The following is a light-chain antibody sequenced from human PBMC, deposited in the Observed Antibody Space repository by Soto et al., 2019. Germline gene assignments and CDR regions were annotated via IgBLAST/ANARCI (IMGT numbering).Light chain of an antibody. J-gene: IGKJ3*01. CDR2: GTS. Sequence: IQLTQSPSSLSVSVGDRVTITCRASQAISSSVAWYQVKPGKAPKLLIYGTSTLQSGVPSRFSGSGSGTDFTLTISSLQPEDSATYYWQQLNNYPFTFGPGTKVDIK. CDR3: QQLNNYPFT. CDR1: QAISSS. V-gene: IGKV1-9*01.